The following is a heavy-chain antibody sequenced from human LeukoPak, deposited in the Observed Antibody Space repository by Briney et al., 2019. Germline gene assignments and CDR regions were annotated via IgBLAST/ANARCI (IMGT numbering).Heavy chain of an antibody. J-gene: IGHJ4*02. CDR1: GGSISNYY. CDR3: ARLWSTYCSGGSCPHQPNY. CDR2: IHYSGST. D-gene: IGHD2-15*01. Sequence: SETLSLTCTVSGGSISNYYWSWIRQSPGKGLEWMAYIHYSGSTNYNPSLKSRVTISLDTSKNLFSLKLSSVTAADTALYYCARLWSTYCSGGSCPHQPNYWGQGTLVTVSS. V-gene: IGHV4-59*01.